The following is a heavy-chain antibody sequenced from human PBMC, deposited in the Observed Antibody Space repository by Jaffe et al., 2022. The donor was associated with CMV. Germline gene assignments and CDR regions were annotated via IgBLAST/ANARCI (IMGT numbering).Heavy chain of an antibody. V-gene: IGHV1-2*02. Sequence: QVQLVQSGAEVKKPGASVKVSCKASGYTFTGYYMHWVRQAPGQGLEWMGWINPNSGGTNYAQKFQGRVTMTRDTSISTAYMELSRLRSDDTAVYYCASIDIVLMVYGLEYFQHWGQGTLVTVSS. CDR1: GYTFTGYY. D-gene: IGHD2-8*01. CDR2: INPNSGGT. CDR3: ASIDIVLMVYGLEYFQH. J-gene: IGHJ1*01.